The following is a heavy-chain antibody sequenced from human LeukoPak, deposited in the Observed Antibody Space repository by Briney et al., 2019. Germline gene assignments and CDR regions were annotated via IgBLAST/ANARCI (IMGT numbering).Heavy chain of an antibody. CDR3: AKDPTHYRVWDYYETIGLSY. Sequence: GGSLRLSCAASGFTFSTYSMNWVRQAPGKGLEWVSFISTSSSYIYYADSVKGRFTISRDNSENSLYLQMNSLRAEDTAVYYCAKDPTHYRVWDYYETIGLSYWGQGTLVTVSS. D-gene: IGHD3-22*01. CDR1: GFTFSTYS. V-gene: IGHV3-21*01. J-gene: IGHJ4*02. CDR2: ISTSSSYI.